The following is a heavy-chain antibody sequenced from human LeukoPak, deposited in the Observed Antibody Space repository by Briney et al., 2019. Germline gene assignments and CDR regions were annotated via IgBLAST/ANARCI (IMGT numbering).Heavy chain of an antibody. D-gene: IGHD6-19*01. CDR1: GGSITTNTDY. J-gene: IGHJ4*02. Sequence: SETLSLTCTVSGGSITTNTDYWGWVRQPPGKGLEWIGSIYHSGSTYYSPSLKSRVAISIDASKNQFSLKLNSVTAADTAVYYCARHMQQWLLWGQGTLVTVSS. CDR2: IYHSGST. V-gene: IGHV4-39*01. CDR3: ARHMQQWLL.